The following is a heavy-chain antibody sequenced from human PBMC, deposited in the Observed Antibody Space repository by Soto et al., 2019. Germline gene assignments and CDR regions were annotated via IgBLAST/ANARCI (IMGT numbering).Heavy chain of an antibody. Sequence: PSETLSLTYTVSGSSISRYYWSWIRQSPGKGLEWIGYLYNTGSTIYNPSLKSRVTISVDKSKNQFSLKLNSMTAADTAVYYCARHNYGSGSTYFDYWGQGTLVTVSS. CDR3: ARHNYGSGSTYFDY. V-gene: IGHV4-59*08. CDR1: GSSISRYY. J-gene: IGHJ4*02. D-gene: IGHD3-10*01. CDR2: LYNTGST.